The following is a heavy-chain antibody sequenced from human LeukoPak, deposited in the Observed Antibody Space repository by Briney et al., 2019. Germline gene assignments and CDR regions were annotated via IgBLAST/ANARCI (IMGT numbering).Heavy chain of an antibody. CDR1: GYTFRTYG. D-gene: IGHD3-22*01. CDR3: ARDFYYDSDGYYYY. J-gene: IGHJ4*02. Sequence: ASVKFSCKAYGYTFRTYGISWVRQAPGQGPEWMGWISGDNGDTKYAQKFQGRVTMTTDTSTSTAYMEVRSLRSDDTAVYYCARDFYYDSDGYYYYWGQGTLVTVSS. CDR2: ISGDNGDT. V-gene: IGHV1-18*04.